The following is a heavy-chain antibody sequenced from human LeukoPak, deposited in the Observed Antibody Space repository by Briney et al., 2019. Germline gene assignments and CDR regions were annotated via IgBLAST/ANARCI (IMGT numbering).Heavy chain of an antibody. Sequence: ASVKVSCKVSGYTLTELSMHWVRQAPGKGLEWMGGFDPEDGETIYAQKFQGRVTITEDTSTDTAYMELSSLRSEDTAVYYCATHILLWSNYFDYWGQGTLVTVSS. CDR2: FDPEDGET. CDR3: ATHILLWSNYFDY. D-gene: IGHD3-10*01. V-gene: IGHV1-24*01. CDR1: GYTLTELS. J-gene: IGHJ4*02.